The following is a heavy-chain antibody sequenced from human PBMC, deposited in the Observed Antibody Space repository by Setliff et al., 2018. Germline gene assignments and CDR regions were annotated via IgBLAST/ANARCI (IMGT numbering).Heavy chain of an antibody. CDR2: IYIGGSA. CDR3: AREQWLDPPGYYYMDV. Sequence: SETLSLTCTVSGGSISSYYWSWIRQPAGKGLEWIGHIYIGGSANYNPSLKSRVTMSIDTSKHQFSLKLNSVTAADMAVYYCAREQWLDPPGYYYMDVWAKGTTVTVSS. V-gene: IGHV4-4*07. CDR1: GGSISSYY. D-gene: IGHD6-19*01. J-gene: IGHJ6*03.